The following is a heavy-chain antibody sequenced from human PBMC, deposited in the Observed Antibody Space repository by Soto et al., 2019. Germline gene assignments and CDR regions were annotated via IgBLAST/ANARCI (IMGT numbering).Heavy chain of an antibody. J-gene: IGHJ5*02. D-gene: IGHD3-10*01. CDR2: INPSGGST. CDR3: ARDVGSSLWFGELSNWFDP. Sequence: ASVKVSCKASGYTFTSYYMHWVRQAPGQGLEWMGIINPSGGSTSYAQKFQGRVTMTRDTSTSTVYMELSSLRSEDTAVYYCARDVGSSLWFGELSNWFDPWGQGTLVTVSS. V-gene: IGHV1-46*01. CDR1: GYTFTSYY.